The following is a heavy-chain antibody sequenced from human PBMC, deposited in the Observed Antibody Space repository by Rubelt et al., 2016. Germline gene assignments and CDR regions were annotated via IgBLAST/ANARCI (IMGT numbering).Heavy chain of an antibody. Sequence: EVQLVESGGGLVQPGGSLRLSCAASGFTFSNYWMSWVRQAPGKGLEWVANIKQDGSDEYYVDSVKGRFTVSRDNATHSLYLQMNSLGPEDTAIYYCARHLSGNFYYGMDVWGQGTTVTVSS. CDR3: ARHLSGNFYYGMDV. CDR2: IKQDGSDE. V-gene: IGHV3-7*01. D-gene: IGHD3-10*01. J-gene: IGHJ6*02. CDR1: GFTFSNYW.